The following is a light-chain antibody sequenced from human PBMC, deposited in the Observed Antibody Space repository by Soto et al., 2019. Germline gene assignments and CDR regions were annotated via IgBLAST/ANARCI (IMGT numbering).Light chain of an antibody. J-gene: IGKJ5*01. CDR2: GAS. CDR1: QTISSNY. Sequence: EIVLTQSPGTLSLSPGERATLSCRATQTISSNYLAWYQQKPGQAPKLLIHGASTRATGIPDRFSGSGSGTDFTLTISRLEPEDFAVYFCHQRNKFGQGTRLEIK. V-gene: IGKV3D-20*02. CDR3: HQRNK.